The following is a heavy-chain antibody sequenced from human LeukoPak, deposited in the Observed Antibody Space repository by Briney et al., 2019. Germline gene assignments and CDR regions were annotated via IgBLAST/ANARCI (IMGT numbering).Heavy chain of an antibody. Sequence: SETLSLTCTVSGGSIRSYYWSWIRQPPGKGLEWIGYIYYSGSTNYNPSLKSRVTISVDTSKNQFSLKLSSVTAADTAVYYCARGKVQGVIFDYWGQGTLVTVSS. V-gene: IGHV4-59*01. CDR1: GGSIRSYY. CDR2: IYYSGST. J-gene: IGHJ4*02. CDR3: ARGKVQGVIFDY. D-gene: IGHD3-10*01.